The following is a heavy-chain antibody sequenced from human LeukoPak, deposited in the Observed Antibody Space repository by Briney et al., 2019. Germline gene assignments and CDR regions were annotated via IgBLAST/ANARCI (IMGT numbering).Heavy chain of an antibody. CDR1: GFTFSDCY. V-gene: IGHV3-11*06. J-gene: IGHJ3*02. Sequence: PGGSLRLSCAASGFTFSDCYMNWIRQAPGKGLEWVSYISSSTTYTNYADSVKGRFTISRDNAKNSLYLQMNALRAEDTAVYYCARARGYSSAYDAFDIWGQGTMVTVSS. D-gene: IGHD5-12*01. CDR3: ARARGYSSAYDAFDI. CDR2: ISSSTTYT.